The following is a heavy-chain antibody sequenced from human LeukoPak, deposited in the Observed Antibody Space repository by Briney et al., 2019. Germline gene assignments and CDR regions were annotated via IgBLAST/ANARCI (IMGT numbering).Heavy chain of an antibody. D-gene: IGHD3-3*01. CDR1: GFTFSSYS. CDR2: ISSSSSYI. Sequence: PGGSLRLSCAASGFTFSSYSMNWVRQAPGKGLEWVSSISSSSSYIYYADSVKGRFTISRDNAKNSLYLQMNSLRAEDTAVYYCARGGEWLLWEHDYWGQGTLVTVSS. J-gene: IGHJ4*02. V-gene: IGHV3-21*01. CDR3: ARGGEWLLWEHDY.